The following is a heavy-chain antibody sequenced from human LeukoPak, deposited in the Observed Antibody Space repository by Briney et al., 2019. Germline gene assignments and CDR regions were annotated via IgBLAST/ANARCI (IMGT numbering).Heavy chain of an antibody. V-gene: IGHV1-69*05. CDR1: GYTFTSYG. J-gene: IGHJ3*02. CDR3: ARCKSYDFWGGYYRAFDI. CDR2: IIPIFGTA. Sequence: GASVKVSCKASGYTFTSYGISWVRQAPGQGLEWMGGIIPIFGTANYAQKFQGRVTITTDESTSTAYMELSSLRSEDTAVYYCARCKSYDFWGGYYRAFDIWGQGTMVTVYS. D-gene: IGHD3-3*01.